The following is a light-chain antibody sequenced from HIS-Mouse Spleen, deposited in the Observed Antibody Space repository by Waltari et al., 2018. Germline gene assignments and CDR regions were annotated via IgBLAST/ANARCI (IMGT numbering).Light chain of an antibody. Sequence: DIQMTQSPSTLSASVGDRVTITCRASQSISSWLAWDQQKPGKAPKLLIYKASSLESRVPSRFSGSGSGTEFTLTISSLQPDDFATYYCQQYNSYSWTFGQGTKVEIK. CDR1: QSISSW. CDR2: KAS. V-gene: IGKV1-5*03. J-gene: IGKJ1*01. CDR3: QQYNSYSWT.